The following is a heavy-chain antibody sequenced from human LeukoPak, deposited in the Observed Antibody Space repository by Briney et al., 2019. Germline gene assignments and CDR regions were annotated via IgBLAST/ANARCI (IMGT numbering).Heavy chain of an antibody. CDR1: GGSISSYY. J-gene: IGHJ3*02. D-gene: IGHD3-10*01. Sequence: SETLCLTCTVSGGSISSYYWSWIRQPPGKGLEWIGYIYYSGSTNYNPSLKSRVTISVDTSKNQFSLKLSSVTAADTAVYYCARDNGFGELFAEPHAFDIWGQGTMVTVSS. V-gene: IGHV4-59*01. CDR2: IYYSGST. CDR3: ARDNGFGELFAEPHAFDI.